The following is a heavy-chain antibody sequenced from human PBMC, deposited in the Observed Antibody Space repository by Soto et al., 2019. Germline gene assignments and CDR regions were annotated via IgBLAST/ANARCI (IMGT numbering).Heavy chain of an antibody. V-gene: IGHV1-18*04. CDR2: ISAYNGNT. CDR3: ARDGGNTYYYDPRAAFDI. Sequence: QVQLLQSGAEVKKPGASVKVSCKASGYTFTSYGISWVRQAPGQGLEWMGWISAYNGNTNYAQKLQGRVTMTTDTSTSTAYMELRSLRADDTAVYYCARDGGNTYYYDPRAAFDIWGQGTMVTVSS. CDR1: GYTFTSYG. J-gene: IGHJ3*02. D-gene: IGHD3-22*01.